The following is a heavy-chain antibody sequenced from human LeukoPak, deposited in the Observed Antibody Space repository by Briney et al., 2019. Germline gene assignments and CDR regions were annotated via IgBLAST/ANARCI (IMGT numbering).Heavy chain of an antibody. CDR2: INPNSGGT. CDR3: ARADRLHGGPYLIGP. Sequence: GASVKVSCKTSGYSFTDYYMHWVRQAPGQGLEWMGWINPNSGGTRSAQKFQGRVTMTRDTSITTVYMEVRWLTSDDTAIYYCARADRLHGGPYLIGPWGQGTLVTVSS. D-gene: IGHD2-21*01. V-gene: IGHV1-2*02. J-gene: IGHJ5*02. CDR1: GYSFTDYY.